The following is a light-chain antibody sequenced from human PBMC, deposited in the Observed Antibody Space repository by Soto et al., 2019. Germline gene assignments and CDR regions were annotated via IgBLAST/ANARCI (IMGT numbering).Light chain of an antibody. J-gene: IGKJ1*01. CDR1: QSISRNY. V-gene: IGKV3-20*01. CDR2: GAS. CDR3: QQYGSSPWT. Sequence: DIVLTQSPATLSLSPGERVTLSCRASQSISRNYLAWYHHKPGQSPRLLIYGASSRATGVPDRFSGSGSGTDFTLTISRLEPEDFAVYYCQQYGSSPWTFGQGTEVEIK.